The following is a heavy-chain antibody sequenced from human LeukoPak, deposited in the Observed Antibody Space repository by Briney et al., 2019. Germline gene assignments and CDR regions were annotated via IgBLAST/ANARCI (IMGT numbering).Heavy chain of an antibody. J-gene: IGHJ4*02. D-gene: IGHD6-19*01. CDR1: GFTFSSYA. Sequence: GGSLRLSCAASGFTFSSYAMHWVRQAPGKGLEWVAVISYDERDKYYADSVKGRFTISRDNSKNTLYLQMNSLRAEDTAVYYCARDGGTSGWPLDYWGQGTLVTVSS. CDR3: ARDGGTSGWPLDY. V-gene: IGHV3-30*04. CDR2: ISYDERDK.